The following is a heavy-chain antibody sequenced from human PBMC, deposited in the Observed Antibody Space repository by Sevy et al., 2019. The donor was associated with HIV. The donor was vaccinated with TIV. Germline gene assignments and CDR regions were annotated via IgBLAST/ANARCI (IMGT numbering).Heavy chain of an antibody. V-gene: IGHV3-23*01. J-gene: IGHJ4*02. CDR1: GFTFSKYS. D-gene: IGHD2-8*01. Sequence: GGSLRLPCAASGFTFSKYSMSWVRLPPGKGLEWVSTLSFGCGEINHADSVKGRFTISRDDSKNSLYLQMNNLRAEDTAVYYCAREGCTKPHDYWVQGTLVTVSS. CDR3: AREGCTKPHDY. CDR2: LSFGCGEI.